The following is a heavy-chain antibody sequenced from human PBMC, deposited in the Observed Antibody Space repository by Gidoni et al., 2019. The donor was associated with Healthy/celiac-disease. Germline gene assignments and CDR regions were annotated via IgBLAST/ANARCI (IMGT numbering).Heavy chain of an antibody. Sequence: EVQLVESGGGLVQPGGSLKLSCAASGFTFSGSAMHWVRQASGKGLEWVGRIRSKANSYATAYAASVKGRFTISRDDSKNTAYLQMNSLKTEDTAVYYCTRHKEIRVVAATYAFDIWGQGTMVTVSS. CDR2: IRSKANSYAT. V-gene: IGHV3-73*01. D-gene: IGHD2-15*01. J-gene: IGHJ3*02. CDR1: GFTFSGSA. CDR3: TRHKEIRVVAATYAFDI.